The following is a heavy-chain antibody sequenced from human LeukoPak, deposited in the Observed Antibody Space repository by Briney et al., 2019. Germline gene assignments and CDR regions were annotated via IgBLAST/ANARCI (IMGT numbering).Heavy chain of an antibody. J-gene: IGHJ4*02. D-gene: IGHD6-13*01. CDR3: AKDLYSSSWYLPDY. CDR2: IRYDGSNK. V-gene: IGHV3-30*02. CDR1: GFTFSSYG. Sequence: GGSLRLSCAASGFTFSSYGMHWVRQAPGKGLEWVAFIRYDGSNKYYADSVKGRFTISRDNPKNTLYLQMNSLRAEDTAVYYCAKDLYSSSWYLPDYWGQGTLVTVSS.